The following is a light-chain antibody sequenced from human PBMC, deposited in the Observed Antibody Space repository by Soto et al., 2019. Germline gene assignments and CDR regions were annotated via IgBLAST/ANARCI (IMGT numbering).Light chain of an antibody. V-gene: IGKV3-11*01. J-gene: IGKJ4*01. Sequence: EIELTQSPATLSLSPGERATLSCRASQSVSSYLAWYQQKPGQAPRLLIYDASTRATGIPARFSGSGSGTDFTLTISSPEPDDVAVYYCQQRSNWPLTFGGGTRVEIK. CDR1: QSVSSY. CDR3: QQRSNWPLT. CDR2: DAS.